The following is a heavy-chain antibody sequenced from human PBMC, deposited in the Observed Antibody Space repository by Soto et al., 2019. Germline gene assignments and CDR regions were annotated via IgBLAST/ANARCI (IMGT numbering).Heavy chain of an antibody. Sequence: GASVKFSCKASGYTFTNYYMHWVRQAPGQGLECMVIINPSGGSPTYXXKFQDRVXXTSDTSTSTVXVELSXVGSEDTAVYYCAGGATVTSVWCQGTMVTXS. V-gene: IGHV1-46*01. CDR3: AGGATVTSV. CDR2: INPSGGSP. D-gene: IGHD4-17*01. J-gene: IGHJ3*01. CDR1: GYTFTNYY.